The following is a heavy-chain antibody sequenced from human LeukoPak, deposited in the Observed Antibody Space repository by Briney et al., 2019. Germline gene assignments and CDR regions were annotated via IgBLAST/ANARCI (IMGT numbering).Heavy chain of an antibody. CDR3: ARESSSTTT. CDR1: GVSISSGGYY. J-gene: IGHJ5*02. CDR2: IYYSGST. D-gene: IGHD2-2*01. V-gene: IGHV4-31*03. Sequence: SETLSLTSTVSGVSISSGGYYWSWIRQHPGKGLEWIGYIYYSGSTYYNPSLKSRVTISVDTSKNQFSLKLSSVTAADTAVYYCARESSSTTTWGQGTLVTVSS.